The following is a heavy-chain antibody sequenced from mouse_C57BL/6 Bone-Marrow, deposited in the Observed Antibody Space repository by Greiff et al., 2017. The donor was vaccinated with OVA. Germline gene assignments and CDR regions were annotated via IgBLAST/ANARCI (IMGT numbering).Heavy chain of an antibody. V-gene: IGHV1-26*01. D-gene: IGHD1-1*01. J-gene: IGHJ4*01. CDR3: ARKKIYYYGSSYEDYYAMDY. CDR2: INPNNGGT. CDR1: GYTFTDYY. Sequence: EVQLQQSGPELVKPGASVKISCKASGYTFTDYYMNWVKQSHGKSLEWIGDINPNNGGTSYNQKFKGKATLTVDKSSSTAYMELRSLTSEDSAFYYCARKKIYYYGSSYEDYYAMDYWGQGTSVTVSS.